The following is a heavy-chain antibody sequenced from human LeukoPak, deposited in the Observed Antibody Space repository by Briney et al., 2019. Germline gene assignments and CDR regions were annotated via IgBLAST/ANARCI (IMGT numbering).Heavy chain of an antibody. CDR1: GDSISSSSYY. D-gene: IGHD3-22*01. V-gene: IGHV4-39*01. J-gene: IGHJ4*02. Sequence: SETLSLTCTVSGDSISSSSYYWGWIRQPPGKGLEWIGSIYYSGSTYYNPSLKSRVTISVDTSKNQFSLKLSSVTAADTTVYYCARLYDSSGYYYSYYFDYRGQGTLVTVSS. CDR2: IYYSGST. CDR3: ARLYDSSGYYYSYYFDY.